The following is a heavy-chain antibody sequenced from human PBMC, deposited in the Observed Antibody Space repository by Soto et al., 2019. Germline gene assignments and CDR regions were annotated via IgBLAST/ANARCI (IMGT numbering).Heavy chain of an antibody. D-gene: IGHD2-21*02. Sequence: PGGSLRLSCAASGFTFSSYGMHWVCQAPGKGLEWVAVIWYDGSNKYYADSVKGRFTISRDNSKNTLYLQMNSLRAEDTAVYYCASSHPGQPLLSDYWGQGTLVTVYS. CDR3: ASSHPGQPLLSDY. J-gene: IGHJ4*02. CDR1: GFTFSSYG. CDR2: IWYDGSNK. V-gene: IGHV3-33*01.